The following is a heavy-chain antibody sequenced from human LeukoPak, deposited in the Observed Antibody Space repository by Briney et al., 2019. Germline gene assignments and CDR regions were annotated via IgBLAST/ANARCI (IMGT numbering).Heavy chain of an antibody. J-gene: IGHJ4*02. D-gene: IGHD4-11*01. CDR1: GGSFSGYY. CDR3: ARGVPNDYSNYVDY. V-gene: IGHV4-34*01. CDR2: INHSGST. Sequence: SETLSLTCAVYGGSFSGYYWSWIRQPPGKGLEWIGEINHSGSTNYNPSLKSRVTISVDTSKNQFSLKLSSVAAADTAVYYCARGVPNDYSNYVDYWGQGTLVTVSS.